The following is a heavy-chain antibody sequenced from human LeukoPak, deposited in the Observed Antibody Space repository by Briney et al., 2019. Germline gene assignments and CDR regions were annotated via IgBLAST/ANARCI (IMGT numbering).Heavy chain of an antibody. CDR3: ARVSGRLLRFLEWLSYPDY. D-gene: IGHD3-3*01. Sequence: ASVKVSCKASGYTFTGYYMHWVRQAPGQGLEWMGWMNPNSGNTGYAQKFQGRVSMTRNTSISTAYMELSSLRSEDTAVYYCARVSGRLLRFLEWLSYPDYWGQGTLVTVSS. CDR2: MNPNSGNT. V-gene: IGHV1-8*02. J-gene: IGHJ4*02. CDR1: GYTFTGYY.